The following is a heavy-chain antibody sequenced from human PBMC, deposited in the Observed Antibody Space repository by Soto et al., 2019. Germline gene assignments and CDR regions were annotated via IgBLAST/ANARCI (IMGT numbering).Heavy chain of an antibody. J-gene: IGHJ4*02. CDR3: ATDGVQYVVSGLYYFHY. D-gene: IGHD2-15*01. CDR2: ISYNGKNK. CDR1: GFTLNSYA. V-gene: IGHV3-30*15. Sequence: QVQLVESGGGVVQLGTSLRLSCAASGFTLNSYAMHWVRQVPGKGLEWVAFISYNGKNKYYGDSVKGRFTISRDDSTNTLYLQMSSLRSEDTDVYYCATDGVQYVVSGLYYFHYWGQGTLVTVSS.